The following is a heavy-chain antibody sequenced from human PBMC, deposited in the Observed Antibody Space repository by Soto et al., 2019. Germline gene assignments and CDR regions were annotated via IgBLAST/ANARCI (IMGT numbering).Heavy chain of an antibody. J-gene: IGHJ4*02. CDR3: GRVVEGATRHTDFDS. CDR2: VYYSGGA. Sequence: SETLSLTXAVSGGSIHNSHSFWGWIRQPPGKGLESIGSVYYSGGAYYNPSLESRVTVSVDPSKNQFSLRLNSVTATDTAVYYCGRVVEGATRHTDFDSWGPGTLVTVSS. CDR1: GGSIHNSHSF. D-gene: IGHD2-15*01. V-gene: IGHV4-39*01.